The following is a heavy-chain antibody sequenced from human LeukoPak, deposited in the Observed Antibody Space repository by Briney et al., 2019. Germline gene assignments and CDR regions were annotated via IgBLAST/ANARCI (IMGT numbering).Heavy chain of an antibody. J-gene: IGHJ4*02. D-gene: IGHD3-3*01. V-gene: IGHV5-51*01. CDR3: ARQNDFRLDY. CDR1: GYTFSSYW. CDR2: IYPGDSDT. Sequence: GESLRISCKGSGYTFSSYWIGWVRQMPGKGLVWMGIIYPGDSDTRYSPSLQGQVTISVDTSIGTAYLQWSSLKASDTAIYYCARQNDFRLDYWGQGTLVTLSS.